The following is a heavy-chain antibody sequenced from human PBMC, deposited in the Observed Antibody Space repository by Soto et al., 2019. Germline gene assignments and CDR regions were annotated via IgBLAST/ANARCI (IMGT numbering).Heavy chain of an antibody. J-gene: IGHJ3*02. V-gene: IGHV3-23*01. CDR3: AKDPAYQDPDDYGDYESFWGAFDI. Sequence: GGSLRLSCAASGFTFSSYAMSWVRQAPGKGLEWVSAISGSGGSTYYADSVKGRFTISRDNSKNTLYLQMNSLRAEDTAVYYCAKDPAYQDPDDYGDYESFWGAFDIWGQGTMVTVSS. CDR1: GFTFSSYA. CDR2: ISGSGGST. D-gene: IGHD4-17*01.